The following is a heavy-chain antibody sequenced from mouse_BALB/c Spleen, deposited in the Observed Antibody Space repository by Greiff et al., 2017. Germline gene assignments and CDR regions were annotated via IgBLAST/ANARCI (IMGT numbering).Heavy chain of an antibody. Sequence: ESGPGLVKPSQSLSLTCSVTGYSITSGYYWNWIRQFPGNKLEWMGYISYDGSNNYNPSLKNRISITRDTSKNQFFLKLNSVTTEDTATYYCARELGDYDDWGQGTTLTVSS. V-gene: IGHV3-6*02. D-gene: IGHD3-1*01. CDR3: ARELGDYDD. CDR1: GYSITSGYY. J-gene: IGHJ2*01. CDR2: ISYDGSN.